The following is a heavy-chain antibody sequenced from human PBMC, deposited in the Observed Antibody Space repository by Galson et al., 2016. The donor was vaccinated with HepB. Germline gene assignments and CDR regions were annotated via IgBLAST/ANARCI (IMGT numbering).Heavy chain of an antibody. D-gene: IGHD1-20*01. V-gene: IGHV4-59*13. CDR3: ARDNWYPSGMDV. J-gene: IGHJ6*02. Sequence: SETLSLTCTVSGGSISTYYWSWIRQPPGKGLEWIGYISYRGSTNYNPSLKSRVTISLDTSMNQFSLNLSSVTAADMAVYYCARDNWYPSGMDVWGQGTTVLVSS. CDR1: GGSISTYY. CDR2: ISYRGST.